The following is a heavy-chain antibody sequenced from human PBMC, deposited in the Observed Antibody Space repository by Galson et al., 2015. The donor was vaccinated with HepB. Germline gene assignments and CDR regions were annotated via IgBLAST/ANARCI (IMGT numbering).Heavy chain of an antibody. CDR2: IKQDGSEK. CDR3: VRRGPRGSVGVY. CDR1: GLTFSSCW. V-gene: IGHV3-7*01. Sequence: SLRLSCAASGLTFSSCWMSWVRQAPGKGLEWVANIKQDGSEKYYVDSVEGRFTISKDNAKKSLYLQMNSLRAEDTAVYYCVRRGPRGSVGVYWGQGTLVTVSS. J-gene: IGHJ4*02. D-gene: IGHD3-16*01.